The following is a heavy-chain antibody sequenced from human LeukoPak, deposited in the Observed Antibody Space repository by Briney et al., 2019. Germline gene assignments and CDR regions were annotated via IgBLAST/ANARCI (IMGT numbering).Heavy chain of an antibody. CDR3: ARRSERRIAAAGRENWFDP. J-gene: IGHJ5*02. CDR1: GGSFSGYY. Sequence: SETLSLTCAVYGGSFSGYYWSWIRQPPGKGLEWIGEINHSGSTNYNPSLKSRVTISVDTSKIQFSLKLSSVTAADTAVYYCARRSERRIAAAGRENWFDPWGQGTLVTVSS. D-gene: IGHD6-13*01. CDR2: INHSGST. V-gene: IGHV4-34*01.